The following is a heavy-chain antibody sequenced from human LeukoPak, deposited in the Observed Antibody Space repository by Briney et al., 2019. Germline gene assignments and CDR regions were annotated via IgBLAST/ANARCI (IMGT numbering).Heavy chain of an antibody. CDR2: VDYRGGT. Sequence: SETLSLTCSVSGASVYSDSSYWTWIRQAPGKGLEWIGYVDYRGGTKYNASLKSRVTISLETSKNQFSLNLNSVVAADTAVYYCAREVATSYYDSGAYYRQTEAFDFWGQGKMVTVSS. V-gene: IGHV4-61*01. D-gene: IGHD3-22*01. CDR3: AREVATSYYDSGAYYRQTEAFDF. J-gene: IGHJ3*01. CDR1: GASVYSDSSY.